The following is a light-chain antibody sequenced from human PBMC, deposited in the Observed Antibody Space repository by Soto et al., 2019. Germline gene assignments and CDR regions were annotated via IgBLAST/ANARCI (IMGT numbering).Light chain of an antibody. CDR2: DVS. CDR1: SSDVGGYNY. J-gene: IGLJ2*01. V-gene: IGLV2-14*03. CDR3: SSYTSSSTVV. Sequence: QPVSVSGSPGQSITISCTGTSSDVGGYNYVSWYQHHPGKAPKLVSYDVSDRPSGVSNRFSGSKSGNTASLTISGLQAEDEADFYCSSYTSSSTVVFGGGTKLTVL.